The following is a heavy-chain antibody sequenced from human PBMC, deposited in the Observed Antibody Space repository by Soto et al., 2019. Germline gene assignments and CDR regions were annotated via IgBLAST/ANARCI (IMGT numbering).Heavy chain of an antibody. CDR2: ISYDGSNK. V-gene: IGHV3-30*18. J-gene: IGHJ6*02. CDR3: AKDRRGYGDSYYYYGMDV. Sequence: QVQLVESGGGVVQPGRSLRLSCAASGFTFSSYGMHWVRQAPGKGLEWVAVISYDGSNKYYADSVKGRFTISRDNSKNTLYLQMNSLRAEDTAVYYCAKDRRGYGDSYYYYGMDVWGQGTTVTVSS. CDR1: GFTFSSYG. D-gene: IGHD4-17*01.